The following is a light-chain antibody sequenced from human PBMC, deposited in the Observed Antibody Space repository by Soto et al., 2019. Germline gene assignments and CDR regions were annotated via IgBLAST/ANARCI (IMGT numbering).Light chain of an antibody. Sequence: EIVMPQSPATLSVSPGERTTLSCRASQSVSSNLAWYQQKPCQAPRLLIYGASTRATGIPARFSGSGSGTEFNLTISGLQSEDLAVDDCQQYNNWPRSFGQGTKVEIK. CDR2: GAS. J-gene: IGKJ1*01. CDR3: QQYNNWPRS. CDR1: QSVSSN. V-gene: IGKV3-15*01.